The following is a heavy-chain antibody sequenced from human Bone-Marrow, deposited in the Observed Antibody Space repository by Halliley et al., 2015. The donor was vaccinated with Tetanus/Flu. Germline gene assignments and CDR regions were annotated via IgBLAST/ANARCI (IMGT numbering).Heavy chain of an antibody. CDR3: PPGGF. CDR2: IRGKAYGWTT. CDR1: GFNFGDFA. Sequence: SLRLSCTTSGFNFGDFALSWVRQAPGKGLEWVGFIRGKAYGWTTEYAASVKGRFSISRDDSNGIAYLQMKSLKTEDTAVYYCPPGGFWGREPL. V-gene: IGHV3-49*04. J-gene: IGHJ4*02. D-gene: IGHD3-10*01.